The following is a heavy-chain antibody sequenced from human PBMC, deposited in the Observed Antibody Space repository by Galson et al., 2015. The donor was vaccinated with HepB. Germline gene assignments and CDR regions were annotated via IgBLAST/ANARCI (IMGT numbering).Heavy chain of an antibody. D-gene: IGHD3-10*01. Sequence: SLRLSCAASGFIFTSYAMSWVRQAPGKGLEWVATISGGADTTYYAESVKGRFSISRDNSKNTLYLQMNGLRAGDTAIYYCARDRGDFDYWGQGNLLTVSS. V-gene: IGHV3-23*01. CDR3: ARDRGDFDY. CDR1: GFIFTSYA. J-gene: IGHJ4*02. CDR2: ISGGADTT.